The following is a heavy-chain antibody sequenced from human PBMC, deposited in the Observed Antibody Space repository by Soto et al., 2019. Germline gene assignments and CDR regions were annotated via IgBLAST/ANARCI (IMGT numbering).Heavy chain of an antibody. J-gene: IGHJ4*02. CDR2: ISYDGSNK. CDR3: ARDEGYCSSTSCYDLSLFDY. V-gene: IGHV3-30-3*01. D-gene: IGHD2-2*01. CDR1: GFTFSSYA. Sequence: QVQLVESGGGVVQPGRSLRLSCAASGFTFSSYAMHWVRQAPGKGLEWVAVISYDGSNKYYADSVKGRFTIYRDNSKSTLYLQMNSLRAEDTAVYYCARDEGYCSSTSCYDLSLFDYWGQGTLVTVSS.